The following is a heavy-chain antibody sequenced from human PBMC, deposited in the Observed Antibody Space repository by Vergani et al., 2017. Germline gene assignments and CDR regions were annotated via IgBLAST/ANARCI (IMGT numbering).Heavy chain of an antibody. CDR1: GFTFNQYG. CDR2: TWYDGNNK. J-gene: IGHJ5*02. V-gene: IGHV3-33*01. Sequence: QVQLVESGGGVVQPGRSLRLSCAASGFTFNQYGMHWVRQAPGKGLELVAVTWYDGNNKQYADSVKGRFTISRDNSKSTMYLQMNSLRDEDTGVYYCARDLRVLYNRFDPWGQGTLVTVSS. CDR3: ARDLRVLYNRFDP. D-gene: IGHD1-14*01.